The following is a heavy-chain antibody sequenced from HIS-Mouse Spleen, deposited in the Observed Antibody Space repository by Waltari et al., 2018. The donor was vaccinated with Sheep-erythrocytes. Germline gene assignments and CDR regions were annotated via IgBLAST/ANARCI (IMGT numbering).Heavy chain of an antibody. CDR3: ARGHYSGYDFDY. V-gene: IGHV1-8*01. D-gene: IGHD5-12*01. Sequence: QVQLVQSGAEVKKPGASVKVSCKASGYTFTSYDINWVRQATGQGLEWMGWMNPNSGNKGDAQKFQGRVTMTRNTSISTAYMGLSSLRSEDTAVYYCARGHYSGYDFDYWGQGTLVTVSS. J-gene: IGHJ4*02. CDR2: MNPNSGNK. CDR1: GYTFTSYD.